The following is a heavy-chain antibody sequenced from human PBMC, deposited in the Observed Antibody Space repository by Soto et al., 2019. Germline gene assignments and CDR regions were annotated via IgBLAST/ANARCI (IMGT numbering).Heavy chain of an antibody. CDR1: GFTFSSYG. CDR3: ARGPRLGELYYYYGMDV. J-gene: IGHJ6*02. D-gene: IGHD3-10*01. CDR2: IWYDGSNK. V-gene: IGHV3-33*01. Sequence: PGGSLRLSCAASGFTFSSYGMHWVRQAPGKGLEWVPVIWYDGSNKYYADSVKGRFTISRDNSKNTLYLQMNSLRAEDTAVYYCARGPRLGELYYYYGMDVWGQGTTVTVSS.